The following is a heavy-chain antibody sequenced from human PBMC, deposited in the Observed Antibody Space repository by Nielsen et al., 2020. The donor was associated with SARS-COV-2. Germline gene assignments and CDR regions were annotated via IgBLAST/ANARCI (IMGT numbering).Heavy chain of an antibody. V-gene: IGHV3-30*18. CDR1: GFTFNNYG. CDR2: ISYEGSKK. D-gene: IGHD3-16*01. J-gene: IGHJ6*02. CDR3: AKRRAVFMLTFGGEGAMDV. Sequence: GGSLRLSCAASGFTFNNYGFYWVRQAPGKGLEWVASISYEGSKKYYADSLTGRFTVSRDTSKNTVYLQKNSLSVEDTAVYHCAKRRAVFMLTFGGEGAMDVWGQGTTVSVSS.